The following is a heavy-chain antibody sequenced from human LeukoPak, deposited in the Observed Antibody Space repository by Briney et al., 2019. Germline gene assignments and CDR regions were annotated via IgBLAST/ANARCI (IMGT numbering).Heavy chain of an antibody. V-gene: IGHV4-34*01. D-gene: IGHD2-15*01. CDR1: GGSFSGYY. CDR3: ARDDGGSSTP. CDR2: INHSGST. J-gene: IGHJ5*02. Sequence: PSETLSLTCAVYGGSFSGYYWSWIRQPPGKGLEWIGEINHSGSTNYNPSLKSRVTISVDTSKNQFSLKLSSVTAADTAVYYCARDDGGSSTPWGQGTLVTVSS.